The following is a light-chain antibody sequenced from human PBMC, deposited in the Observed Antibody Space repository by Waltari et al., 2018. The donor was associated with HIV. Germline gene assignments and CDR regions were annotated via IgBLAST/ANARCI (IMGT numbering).Light chain of an antibody. CDR2: EDR. J-gene: IGLJ2*01. V-gene: IGLV3-10*01. CDR3: YSTDSSGNHPVV. Sequence: SYELTQSPSVSVSPGQTARITCSGDALPKKYAYWYQQKSGQAPVLVIYEDRKRPSGIPESFSGSSSGTMATLTISGAQVEDEADYYCYSTDSSGNHPVVFGGGTKLTVL. CDR1: ALPKKY.